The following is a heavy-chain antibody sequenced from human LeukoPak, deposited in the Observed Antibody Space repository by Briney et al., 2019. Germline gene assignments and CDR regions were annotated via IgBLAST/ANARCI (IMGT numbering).Heavy chain of an antibody. D-gene: IGHD6-13*01. CDR1: GFTFSNYA. Sequence: GGSLRLSCAASGFTFSNYAMSWVRQAPRKGLEWVSTITGSGSSTYYTDSVKGRFTISRDNFKNTVYLQVNSLRADDTAVYYCAKDSDSSNWYNWFDPWGQGTLVTVSP. V-gene: IGHV3-23*01. CDR3: AKDSDSSNWYNWFDP. CDR2: ITGSGSST. J-gene: IGHJ5*02.